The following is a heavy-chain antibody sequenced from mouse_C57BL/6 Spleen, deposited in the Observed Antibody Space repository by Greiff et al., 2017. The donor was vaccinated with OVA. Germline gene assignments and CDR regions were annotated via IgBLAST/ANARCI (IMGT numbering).Heavy chain of an antibody. D-gene: IGHD1-1*01. CDR1: GYSITSGYY. CDR3: ARDYYGSPYY. Sequence: EVKLMESGPGLVKPSQSLSLTCSVTGYSITSGYYWNWIRQFPGNKLEWMGYISYDGSNNYNPSLKNRISITRDTSKNQFFLKLNSVTTEDTATYYCARDYYGSPYYWGQGTTLTVSS. CDR2: ISYDGSN. J-gene: IGHJ2*01. V-gene: IGHV3-6*01.